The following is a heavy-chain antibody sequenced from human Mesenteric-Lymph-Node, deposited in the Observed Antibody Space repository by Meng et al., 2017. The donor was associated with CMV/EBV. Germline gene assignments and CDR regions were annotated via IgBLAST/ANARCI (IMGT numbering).Heavy chain of an antibody. V-gene: IGHV1-2*02. CDR3: ARDRGVVVPAAMFVYYYYGMDV. CDR1: GYTFTGYY. J-gene: IGHJ6*02. CDR2: IDPNSGGT. Sequence: ASVKVSCKASGYTFTGYYIHWVRQAPGQGLEWMGWIDPNSGGTNYAQKFQGRVTMTRDTSISTAYMELSRLRSDDTAVYYCARDRGVVVPAAMFVYYYYGMDVWGQGTTVTVSS. D-gene: IGHD2-2*01.